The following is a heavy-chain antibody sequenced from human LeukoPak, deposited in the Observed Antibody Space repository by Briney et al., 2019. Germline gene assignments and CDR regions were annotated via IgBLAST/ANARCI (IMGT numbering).Heavy chain of an antibody. Sequence: SQTLSLTCAVSGGSIISGGYYWSWIRQHPGKGLEWIGYIYYSGSTYYNPSLKSRVTISVDTSKNQFSLKLSSVTAADTAVYYCAREGRYYDSSGYYLYSFDYWGQGTLVTVS. D-gene: IGHD3-22*01. J-gene: IGHJ4*02. CDR3: AREGRYYDSSGYYLYSFDY. CDR1: GGSIISGGYY. CDR2: IYYSGST. V-gene: IGHV4-31*11.